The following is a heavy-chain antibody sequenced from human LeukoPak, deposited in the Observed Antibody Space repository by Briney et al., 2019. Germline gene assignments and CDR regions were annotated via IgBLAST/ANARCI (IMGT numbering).Heavy chain of an antibody. Sequence: GGSLRLSCAASGFTVDSNYLSWVRQAPGKGLEWVSTIYTGGNTYYAASVKGRFTISRDFSKNTVFLHMNSLRAEDTAMYYCARGDDSGYYGYFDYWGQGALVTVS. D-gene: IGHD3-22*01. CDR1: GFTVDSNY. CDR2: IYTGGNT. J-gene: IGHJ4*02. CDR3: ARGDDSGYYGYFDY. V-gene: IGHV3-53*01.